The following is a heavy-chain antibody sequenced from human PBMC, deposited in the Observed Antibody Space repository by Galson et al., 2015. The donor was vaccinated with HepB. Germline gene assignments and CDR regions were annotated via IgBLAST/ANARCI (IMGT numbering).Heavy chain of an antibody. CDR1: GFTVSSNY. J-gene: IGHJ6*02. D-gene: IGHD5-24*01. V-gene: IGHV3-53*01. CDR3: AREAIGYYYGMDV. CDR2: IYSGGST. Sequence: SLRLSCAASGFTVSSNYMSWVRQAPGKGLEWVSVIYSGGSTYYADSVKGRFTISRDNSKNTLYLQMNSLRAEDTAVYYCAREAIGYYYGMDVWGQGTTVTVSS.